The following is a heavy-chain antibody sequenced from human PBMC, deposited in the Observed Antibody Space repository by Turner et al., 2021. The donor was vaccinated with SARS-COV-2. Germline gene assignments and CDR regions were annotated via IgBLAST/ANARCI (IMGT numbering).Heavy chain of an antibody. CDR2: SYYSGST. D-gene: IGHD3-22*01. V-gene: IGHV4-39*01. CDR3: ARKSPKWYYYDSSGYYDY. Sequence: QLQLQESRPGLVKPSETLSLTCTVSGGSISSRSYFWGWIRQPPGKAPGGIGSSYYSGSTYNNPALKSRVTISVDTSKNQFSLKLSSVTAADTAVYYCARKSPKWYYYDSSGYYDYWGQGTLVTVSS. J-gene: IGHJ4*02. CDR1: GGSISSRSYF.